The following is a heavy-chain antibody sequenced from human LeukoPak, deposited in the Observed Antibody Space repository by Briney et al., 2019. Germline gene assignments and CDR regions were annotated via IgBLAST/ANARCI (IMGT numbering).Heavy chain of an antibody. Sequence: ASVKVSCKVSGYTLTELSMHWVRQAPGKGLEWMGGFDPEDGETIYAQKFQGRVTITEDTSTDTAYMELSSLRSEDTAVYYCATALYDYVWGSYRPFDYWGQGTLVTVSS. D-gene: IGHD3-16*02. V-gene: IGHV1-24*01. CDR2: FDPEDGET. CDR3: ATALYDYVWGSYRPFDY. CDR1: GYTLTELS. J-gene: IGHJ4*02.